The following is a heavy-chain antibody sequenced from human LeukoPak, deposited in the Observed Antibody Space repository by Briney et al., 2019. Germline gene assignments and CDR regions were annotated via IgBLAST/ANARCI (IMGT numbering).Heavy chain of an antibody. CDR2: INHNGNVN. D-gene: IGHD6-19*01. CDR3: AKTKAVRFRIEVAGAFDY. Sequence: GGSLRLSCAASGSTFSSYWMNWARQAPGKGLEWVASINHNGNVNYYVDSVKGRFTISRDNSKNTLYLQMNSLRAEDTAVYYCAKTKAVRFRIEVAGAFDYWGQGTLVTVSS. J-gene: IGHJ4*02. CDR1: GSTFSSYW. V-gene: IGHV3-7*03.